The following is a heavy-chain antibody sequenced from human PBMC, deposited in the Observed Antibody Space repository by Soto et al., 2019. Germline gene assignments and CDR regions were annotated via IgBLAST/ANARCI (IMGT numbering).Heavy chain of an antibody. J-gene: IGHJ4*02. CDR2: IYYSGST. Sequence: TETLSLTCTVSGGSISSSSYYWGWIRQPPGKGLEWIGSIYYSGSTYYNPSLKSRVTISVDNSKNTLYLQMNSLRAEDTAVYYCAKGALNYDILTGTFFDYWGQGTLVTVSS. D-gene: IGHD3-9*01. V-gene: IGHV4-39*07. CDR3: AKGALNYDILTGTFFDY. CDR1: GGSISSSSYY.